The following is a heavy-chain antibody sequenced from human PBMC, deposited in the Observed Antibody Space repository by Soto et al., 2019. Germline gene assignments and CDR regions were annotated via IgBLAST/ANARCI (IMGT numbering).Heavy chain of an antibody. CDR3: ARDLGSGWYNY. D-gene: IGHD6-19*01. CDR2: IIPIFGTA. CDR1: GGTFSSYA. J-gene: IGHJ4*02. V-gene: IGHV1-69*13. Sequence: SVKVSCKASGGTFSSYATSWVRQAPGQGLEWMGGIIPIFGTANYAQNFQGRVTIAADESTNTAYMELSSLRSEDTAVYYCARDLGSGWYNYWGQGTLVTVS.